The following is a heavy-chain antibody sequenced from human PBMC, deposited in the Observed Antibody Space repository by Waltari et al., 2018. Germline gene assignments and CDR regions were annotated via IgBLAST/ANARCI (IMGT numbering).Heavy chain of an antibody. CDR1: GLTFSTYG. J-gene: IGHJ4*02. D-gene: IGHD1-26*01. Sequence: EVQLLESGGDLVQPGGSLRLSCAASGLTFSTYGMSWVRQAPGKGLEWVSGISGGGDSTYYADSVKGRFTISRDNSKNTLYLQMNSLRAEDTAVYYCANGVRRVGYWGQGTLVTVS. CDR2: ISGGGDST. V-gene: IGHV3-23*01. CDR3: ANGVRRVGY.